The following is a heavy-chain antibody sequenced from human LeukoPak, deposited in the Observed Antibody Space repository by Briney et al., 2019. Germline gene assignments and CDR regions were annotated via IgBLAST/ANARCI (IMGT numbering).Heavy chain of an antibody. CDR3: ARACGPYSSSWYVGVGRARNWFDP. CDR1: GYTFTSYY. CDR2: INPSGGST. D-gene: IGHD6-13*01. J-gene: IGHJ5*02. Sequence: GASVKVSCKASGYTFTSYYMHWVRQAPGQGLEWMGIINPSGGSTSYAQKFQGRVTMTRDTSTSTVYMELSSLRSEDTAVYYCARACGPYSSSWYVGVGRARNWFDPWGQGTLVTVSS. V-gene: IGHV1-46*01.